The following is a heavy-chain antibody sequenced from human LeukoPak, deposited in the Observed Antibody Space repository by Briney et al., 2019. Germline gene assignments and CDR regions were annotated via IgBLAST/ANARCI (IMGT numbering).Heavy chain of an antibody. V-gene: IGHV5-51*01. CDR3: ARLTMVRGGYMDV. D-gene: IGHD3-10*01. Sequence: GESLKISCKGSGYSFTSYWIGWVRQMSGKGLECMGIIYPGDSDTRYSPSFQGQVSISADKSISTAYLQWSSLKASDTAMYYCARLTMVRGGYMDVWGKGTTVTISS. CDR2: IYPGDSDT. CDR1: GYSFTSYW. J-gene: IGHJ6*03.